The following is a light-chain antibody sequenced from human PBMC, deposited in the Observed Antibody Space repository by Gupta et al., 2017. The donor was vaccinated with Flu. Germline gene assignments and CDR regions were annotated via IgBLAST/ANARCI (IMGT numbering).Light chain of an antibody. J-gene: IGKJ1*01. Sequence: EIVLTQSPGTLSLSPGERATLSCRAGQSVRRSYLAGYQQKPGQAPRLLIYGASSRSTGTPDRFSGSASVTDFTLTISILEPEDFAVYYCQQDGSSPPTFGQGTKVEVK. CDR1: QSVRRSY. CDR3: QQDGSSPPT. V-gene: IGKV3-20*01. CDR2: GAS.